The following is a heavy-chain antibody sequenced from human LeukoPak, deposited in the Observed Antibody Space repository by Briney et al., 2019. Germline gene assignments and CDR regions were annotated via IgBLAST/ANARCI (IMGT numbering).Heavy chain of an antibody. J-gene: IGHJ3*02. CDR2: VHLNGAT. CDR3: ARKNDFDI. CDR1: GGSITTTNW. Sequence: PSETLSLTCAVSGGSITTTNWWSWVRQPPGKGLEWIGEVHLNGATNYNPSLESRVTISVDTSKNQFSLKLSSVTAADTAVYYCARKNDFDIWGQGTLVTVSS. D-gene: IGHD2/OR15-2a*01. V-gene: IGHV4-4*02.